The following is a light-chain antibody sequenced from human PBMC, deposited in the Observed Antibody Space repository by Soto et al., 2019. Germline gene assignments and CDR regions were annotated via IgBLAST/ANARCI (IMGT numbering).Light chain of an antibody. CDR3: QQYDNLPGNT. Sequence: DIQMTQSPSSLSASVGDRVTITCQASQDISNYLNWYQQKPGKAPKLLIYDASNLETGVPSRFSGSGSGTDFTFTSSSLQPEDIATYYCQQYDNLPGNTFGQGTKLEIK. CDR1: QDISNY. J-gene: IGKJ2*01. V-gene: IGKV1-33*01. CDR2: DAS.